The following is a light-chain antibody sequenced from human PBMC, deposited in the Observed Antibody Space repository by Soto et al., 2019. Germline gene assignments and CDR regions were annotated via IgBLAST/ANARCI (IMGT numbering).Light chain of an antibody. CDR3: QQSYFIPFT. V-gene: IGKV1-39*01. Sequence: DIPMTQSPSSLSASVGDRVTITCRAGQIISNYLNWYQLRPGIAPKLLIYSASTLHSGVPSRFSGSRSGTDFTLTISSLQPEDFATYYCQQSYFIPFTFGPGTKVDIK. CDR1: QIISNY. CDR2: SAS. J-gene: IGKJ3*01.